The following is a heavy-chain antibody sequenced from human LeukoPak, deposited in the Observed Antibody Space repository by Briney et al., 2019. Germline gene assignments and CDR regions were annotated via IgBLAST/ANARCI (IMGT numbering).Heavy chain of an antibody. J-gene: IGHJ6*03. V-gene: IGHV4-4*07. Sequence: SETLSLTCTVSGGSISSYYWSWIRQPAGKGLEWIGRIYTSGSTNYNPSLKSRVTISVDTSKNQFSLKLSSVTAADTAVYYCARELYSYGFGYYYYYMDVWGKGTTVTVSS. CDR2: IYTSGST. CDR3: ARELYSYGFGYYYYYMDV. D-gene: IGHD5-18*01. CDR1: GGSISSYY.